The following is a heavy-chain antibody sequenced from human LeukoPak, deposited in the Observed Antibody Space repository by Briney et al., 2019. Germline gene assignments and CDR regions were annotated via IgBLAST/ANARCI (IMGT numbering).Heavy chain of an antibody. CDR1: GFTFTSYG. Sequence: GGSLRLSCAASGFTFTSYGMHWVRQAPDKGLEWVAFIRYDGSNKCYADSVKGRFTISRDNSKNTLYLLMNSLRAEDTAVYYCAKGVVPAAIPFDYWGQGTLVTVSS. CDR3: AKGVVPAAIPFDY. V-gene: IGHV3-30*02. CDR2: IRYDGSNK. D-gene: IGHD2-2*01. J-gene: IGHJ4*02.